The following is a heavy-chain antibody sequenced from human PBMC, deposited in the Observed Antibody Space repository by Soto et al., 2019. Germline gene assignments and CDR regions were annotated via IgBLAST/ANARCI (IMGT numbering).Heavy chain of an antibody. V-gene: IGHV4-4*07. CDR3: ARWVVAAQRADWFDP. D-gene: IGHD2-15*01. CDR1: GGSISSYY. CDR2: IYTSGST. J-gene: IGHJ5*02. Sequence: SETLSLTCTVSGGSISSYYWSWIRQPAGKGLEWIGRIYTSGSTNYNPSLKSRVTMSVDTSKNQFSLKLSSVTAADTAVYYCARWVVAAQRADWFDPWGQGTRVTVSS.